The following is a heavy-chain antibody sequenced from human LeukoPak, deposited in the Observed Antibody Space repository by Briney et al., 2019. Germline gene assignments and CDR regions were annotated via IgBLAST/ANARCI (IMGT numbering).Heavy chain of an antibody. D-gene: IGHD1-26*01. Sequence: GGSRRLSCAASGFTFSSYSMNWVRQAPGKGLEWVSHITASGTAMFYADSVKGRFTISRDNAKNSLYLQMNSLRDEDTAVYYCASSGSYRFDYWGQGTLVTVSS. CDR2: ITASGTAM. J-gene: IGHJ4*02. CDR3: ASSGSYRFDY. V-gene: IGHV3-48*02. CDR1: GFTFSSYS.